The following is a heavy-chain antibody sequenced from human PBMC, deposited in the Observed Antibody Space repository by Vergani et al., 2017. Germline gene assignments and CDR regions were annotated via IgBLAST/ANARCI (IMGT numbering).Heavy chain of an antibody. CDR1: GGSISSSSYY. CDR2: IYYSGST. J-gene: IGHJ6*02. CDR3: ARVVGYCSGGSCYPGYYYGMDV. Sequence: QLQLQESGPGLVKPSETLSLTCTVSGGSISSSSYYWGWIRQPPGKGLEWIGSIYYSGSTYYNPSLKSRVTISVDTSKNQFYLKLSSVTAADTAVYYCARVVGYCSGGSCYPGYYYGMDVWGQGTTVTVSS. V-gene: IGHV4-39*07. D-gene: IGHD2-15*01.